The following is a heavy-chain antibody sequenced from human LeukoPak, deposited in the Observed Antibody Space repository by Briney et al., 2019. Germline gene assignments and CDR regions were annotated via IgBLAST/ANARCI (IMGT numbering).Heavy chain of an antibody. J-gene: IGHJ4*02. CDR1: GYTFTSYS. CDR2: INPSGGST. CDR3: ARGDKSRWYGDY. D-gene: IGHD6-13*01. V-gene: IGHV1-46*01. Sequence: GASVTVSCKASGYTFTSYSIHWVRQAPGQGLEWMGVINPSGGSTTYPQKFQGRVTMTRDSSTTTVYMELSSLRSDDTAVYYCARGDKSRWYGDYWGQGALVTVSS.